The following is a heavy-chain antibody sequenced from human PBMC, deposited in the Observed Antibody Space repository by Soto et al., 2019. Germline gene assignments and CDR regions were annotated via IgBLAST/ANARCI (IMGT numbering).Heavy chain of an antibody. J-gene: IGHJ4*02. CDR2: FSSSGSTE. CDR1: GFTFSGYY. Sequence: QVQLVESGGGLVKPGGSLRLSCAVSGFTFSGYYMSWIRQAPGKGLEWVSYFSSSGSTEQYADSVKGRFTVSRDNAKNSQYLQLSRLRAEDTAVYYCARVRGGEAGQYFDYWGQVTLVTVSS. V-gene: IGHV3-11*01. D-gene: IGHD3-16*01. CDR3: ARVRGGEAGQYFDY.